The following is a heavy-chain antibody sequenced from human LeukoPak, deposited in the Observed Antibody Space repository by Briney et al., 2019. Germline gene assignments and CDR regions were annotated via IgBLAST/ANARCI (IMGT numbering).Heavy chain of an antibody. D-gene: IGHD6-19*01. V-gene: IGHV1-2*02. CDR1: GYTFSSYG. CDR3: ARSTSCRYRSGWRGFDY. Sequence: GASVKVSCKASGYTFSSYGISWVRQAPGQGLEWMGWINPNIGGTNYAQKFQGRVTMTRDTSISTAYMELCRLRSDDTAVYYCARSTSCRYRSGWRGFDYWGQGTLVTVSS. J-gene: IGHJ4*02. CDR2: INPNIGGT.